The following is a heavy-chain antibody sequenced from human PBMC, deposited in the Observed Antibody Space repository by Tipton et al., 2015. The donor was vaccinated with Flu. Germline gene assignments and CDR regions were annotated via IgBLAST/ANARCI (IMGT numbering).Heavy chain of an antibody. CDR3: ARDAGQGYYDSSGYYPEYFQH. J-gene: IGHJ1*01. V-gene: IGHV1-46*01. Sequence: QSGPEVKKPGASVKVSCKASGYTFTSYYMHWVRQAPGQGLEWMGIINPSGGSTSYAQKFQGRVTMTRDTSTSTVYMELSSLRSEDTAVYYCARDAGQGYYDSSGYYPEYFQHWGQGTLVTVSS. CDR2: INPSGGST. CDR1: GYTFTSYY. D-gene: IGHD3-22*01.